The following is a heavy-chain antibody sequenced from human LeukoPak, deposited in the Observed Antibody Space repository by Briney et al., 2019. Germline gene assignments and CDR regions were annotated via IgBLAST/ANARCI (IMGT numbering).Heavy chain of an antibody. J-gene: IGHJ4*02. CDR1: GFTLSSYA. Sequence: TGGSLRLSCAASGFTLSSYAMSWVRQAPGKGLEWVSAISGSGGSTYYADSVKGRFTISRDNSKNTLYLQMNSLRAEDTAVYYCAKGGCSGGSCYAIGTYYFDYWGQGTLVTVSS. V-gene: IGHV3-23*01. D-gene: IGHD2-15*01. CDR3: AKGGCSGGSCYAIGTYYFDY. CDR2: ISGSGGST.